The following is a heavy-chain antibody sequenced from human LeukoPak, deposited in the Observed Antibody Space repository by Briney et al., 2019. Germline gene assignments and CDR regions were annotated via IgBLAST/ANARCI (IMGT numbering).Heavy chain of an antibody. Sequence: PGGSLRLSCAASGFTFRNYDMHWVRQAPGKGLEWVSYISSSSSTIYYADSVKGRFTISRDNAKDSLYLQMNSLRAEDTAVYYCARSSLLRVNYWGQGTLVTVSS. CDR1: GFTFRNYD. D-gene: IGHD1-26*01. J-gene: IGHJ4*02. V-gene: IGHV3-48*01. CDR2: ISSSSSTI. CDR3: ARSSLLRVNY.